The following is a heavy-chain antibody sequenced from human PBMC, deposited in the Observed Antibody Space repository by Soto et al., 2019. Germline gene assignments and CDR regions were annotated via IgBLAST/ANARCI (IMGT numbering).Heavy chain of an antibody. CDR2: IGTAGDT. V-gene: IGHV3-13*01. Sequence: GGSLRLSYAASGFTFSSYDMHWVRQATGKGLEWVSAIGTAGDTYYPGSVKGRFTISRENAKNSLYLQMNSLRAGGTAVYYCARAVWGGSSVAARPAYYYYYGMDVWGQGTTVTVSS. CDR3: ARAVWGGSSVAARPAYYYYYGMDV. D-gene: IGHD6-6*01. CDR1: GFTFSSYD. J-gene: IGHJ6*02.